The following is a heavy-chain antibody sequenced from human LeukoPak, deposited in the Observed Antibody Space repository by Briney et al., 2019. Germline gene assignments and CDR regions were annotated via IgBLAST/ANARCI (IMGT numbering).Heavy chain of an antibody. Sequence: ASVKVSCKASGYTFTSYGISWVRQAPGQGLEWMGWISAYNGNTNYAQKLQGRVTMTTDTSTSTAYMELRSLRSDDTAVYCCARDHTMVRGVNHGMDVWGKGTTVTISS. CDR2: ISAYNGNT. D-gene: IGHD3-10*01. CDR3: ARDHTMVRGVNHGMDV. V-gene: IGHV1-18*04. CDR1: GYTFTSYG. J-gene: IGHJ6*04.